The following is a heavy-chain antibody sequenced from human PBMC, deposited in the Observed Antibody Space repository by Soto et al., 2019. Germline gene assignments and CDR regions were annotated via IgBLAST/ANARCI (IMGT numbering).Heavy chain of an antibody. CDR2: IIPAFGTA. CDR3: ARGLDQPPVGLSFDT. Sequence: QVQLVQSGAEVKNPGSSVKVSCKTSGGTFNSSLIDWVRQAPGQGLEWMGGIIPAFGTAKYAQKFQGRVTITAEKSTTTAYMELRTLTSEDTAVYYCARGLDQPPVGLSFDTWGQGPMFTVSS. D-gene: IGHD2-2*01. J-gene: IGHJ4*02. V-gene: IGHV1-69*06. CDR1: GGTFNSSL.